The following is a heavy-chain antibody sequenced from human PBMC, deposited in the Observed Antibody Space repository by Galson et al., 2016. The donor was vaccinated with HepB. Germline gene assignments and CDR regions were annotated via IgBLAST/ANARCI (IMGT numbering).Heavy chain of an antibody. J-gene: IGHJ4*02. CDR2: ISGRGSVT. CDR1: EFSFNTYA. CDR3: AKDSGSMIVVATTLDY. V-gene: IGHV3-23*01. Sequence: SLRLSCAASEFSFNTYAMSWVRQAPGKGLEWVSGISGRGSVTFNADSVEGRFTISRDNSKNTLYLQMNSLRAEDTAVYYCAKDSGSMIVVATTLDYWGQGTLVTVSS. D-gene: IGHD3-22*01.